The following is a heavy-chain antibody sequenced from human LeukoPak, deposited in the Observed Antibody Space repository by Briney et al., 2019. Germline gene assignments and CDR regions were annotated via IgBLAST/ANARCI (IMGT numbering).Heavy chain of an antibody. Sequence: ASVKVSCKASGYTFNTYGMNWVRQAPGQGLEWMGWINTNTGNPTYAQGFTGRFVFSLDTSVSTAYLQISSLKAEDTAVYYCARGSSWGGRDYYYYYMDVWGKGTTVTISS. CDR1: GYTFNTYG. CDR2: INTNTGNP. J-gene: IGHJ6*03. V-gene: IGHV7-4-1*02. D-gene: IGHD6-13*01. CDR3: ARGSSWGGRDYYYYYMDV.